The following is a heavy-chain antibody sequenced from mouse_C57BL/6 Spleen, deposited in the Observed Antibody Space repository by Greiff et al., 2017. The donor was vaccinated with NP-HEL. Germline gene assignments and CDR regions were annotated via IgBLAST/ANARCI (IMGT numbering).Heavy chain of an antibody. CDR3: AFYGNYGPPFDY. D-gene: IGHD2-1*01. Sequence: QVQLQQSGPELVKPGASVKISCKASGYAFSSSWMNWVKQRPGKGLEWIGRIYPGDGDTNYNGKFKGKGTLTADKSSSTAYMQLSSLTSEDSAVYFCAFYGNYGPPFDYWGQGTTLTVSS. V-gene: IGHV1-82*01. CDR2: IYPGDGDT. J-gene: IGHJ2*01. CDR1: GYAFSSSW.